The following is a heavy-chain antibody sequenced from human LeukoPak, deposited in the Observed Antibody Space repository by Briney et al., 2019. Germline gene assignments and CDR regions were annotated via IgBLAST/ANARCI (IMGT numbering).Heavy chain of an antibody. CDR3: ARDPPYYYDSSGF. Sequence: GGSLRLSCAASGFTFSSYWMSWVRQAPGEGLEWVANIKQDGSEKYYVDSVKGRFAISRDNAKNSLYLQMNSLRAEDTAVYYCARDPPYYYDSSGFWGQGTLVTVSS. J-gene: IGHJ4*02. D-gene: IGHD3-22*01. V-gene: IGHV3-7*01. CDR2: IKQDGSEK. CDR1: GFTFSSYW.